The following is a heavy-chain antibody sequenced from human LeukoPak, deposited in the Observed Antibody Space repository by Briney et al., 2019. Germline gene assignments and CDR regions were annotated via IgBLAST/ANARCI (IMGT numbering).Heavy chain of an antibody. D-gene: IGHD3-9*01. V-gene: IGHV4-34*01. CDR1: GGSFSGYY. CDR2: INHSGST. Sequence: PSETLSPTCAVYGGSFSGYYWSWIRQPPGKGLEWIGEINHSGSTNYNPSLKSRVTISVDTSKNQFSLKLSSVTAADTAVYYCARGTTHYDILTGYYSNWFDPWGQGTLVTVSS. CDR3: ARGTTHYDILTGYYSNWFDP. J-gene: IGHJ5*02.